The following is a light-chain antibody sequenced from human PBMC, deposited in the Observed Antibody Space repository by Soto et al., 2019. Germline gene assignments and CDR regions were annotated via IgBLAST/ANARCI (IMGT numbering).Light chain of an antibody. CDR1: QSVSSSY. J-gene: IGKJ2*01. CDR3: QLYGASPPLYT. CDR2: GAS. V-gene: IGKV3-20*01. Sequence: VLTQSPGTLSLSPGERATLSCRASQSVSSSYLAWYQQKFGQAPRLLIHGASNRASGIPDRFSGSGSGTDCTLTISRLEPEDFAVYYCQLYGASPPLYTFGQGNKLQIK.